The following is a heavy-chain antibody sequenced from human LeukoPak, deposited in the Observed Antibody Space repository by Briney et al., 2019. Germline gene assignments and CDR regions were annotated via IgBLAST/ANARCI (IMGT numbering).Heavy chain of an antibody. V-gene: IGHV4-59*01. J-gene: IGHJ6*02. Sequence: SETLSLTCTVSGGSISSYYWSWIRQPPGKGLEWIGYIYYSGSTNYNPSLKSRVTTSVDRSKNQFSLKLSSVTAADTAVYYCARDQLRVGAIVFYYGMDVWGQGTTVTVSS. D-gene: IGHD1-26*01. CDR1: GGSISSYY. CDR2: IYYSGST. CDR3: ARDQLRVGAIVFYYGMDV.